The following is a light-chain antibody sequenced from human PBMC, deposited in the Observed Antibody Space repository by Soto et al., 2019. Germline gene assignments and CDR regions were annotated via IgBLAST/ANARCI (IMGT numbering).Light chain of an antibody. CDR3: CSYAGSSIPYV. V-gene: IGLV2-23*01. CDR1: SSDVGSYNL. J-gene: IGLJ1*01. Sequence: QSALTQPASGSGSPGQSITISCTGTSSDVGSYNLVSWYQQHPGKAPKLMIYEGSKRPSGVSNRFSGSKSGNTASLTISGLQAEDEADYYCCSYAGSSIPYVFGTGTKLTVL. CDR2: EGS.